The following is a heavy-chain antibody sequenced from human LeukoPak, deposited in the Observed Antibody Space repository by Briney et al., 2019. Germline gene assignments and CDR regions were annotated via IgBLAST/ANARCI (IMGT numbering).Heavy chain of an antibody. CDR2: IYPDDSDT. CDR3: ARRVGGVDAFDL. V-gene: IGHV5-51*01. J-gene: IGHJ3*01. D-gene: IGHD1-26*01. Sequence: GESLKISCKGSGYDFTNYWIGWVRQMPGKGLELMGIIYPDDSDTIYRPSFQGQVNISDDKSINTAYLQWSSLKASDTAMYYCARRVGGVDAFDLWGQGTMVTVSS. CDR1: GYDFTNYW.